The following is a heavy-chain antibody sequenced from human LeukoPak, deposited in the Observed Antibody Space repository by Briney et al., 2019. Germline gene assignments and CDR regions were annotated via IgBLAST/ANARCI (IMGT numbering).Heavy chain of an antibody. CDR2: ISGSGGST. CDR1: GFPFRSYA. Sequence: GSLRLSFAASGFPFRSYAMSWVRPAPGKGLEWVSAISGSGGSTYYSDSVKGRFTISRDNSKNTLYLQMNSLRAEDTAVYYCATRGTGTTFTPSYYFDYWGQGTLVTVSS. CDR3: ATRGTGTTFTPSYYFDY. V-gene: IGHV3-23*01. D-gene: IGHD1-1*01. J-gene: IGHJ4*02.